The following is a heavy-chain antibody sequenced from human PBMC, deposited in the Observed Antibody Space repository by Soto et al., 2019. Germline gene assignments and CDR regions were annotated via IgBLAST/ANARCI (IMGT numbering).Heavy chain of an antibody. Sequence: EVQLVESGGGLGQPGGSLRLSCAASGFTFTDYWMHWVRQVPGEGLVWVSRVKYDVSSTNYADSVKGRFTISRDNAKNTLYLQMNSLRNEDTAVYFCARGARGYYYMDVWGKGTTVTVSS. V-gene: IGHV3-74*01. CDR3: ARGARGYYYMDV. J-gene: IGHJ6*03. D-gene: IGHD3-10*01. CDR2: VKYDVSST. CDR1: GFTFTDYW.